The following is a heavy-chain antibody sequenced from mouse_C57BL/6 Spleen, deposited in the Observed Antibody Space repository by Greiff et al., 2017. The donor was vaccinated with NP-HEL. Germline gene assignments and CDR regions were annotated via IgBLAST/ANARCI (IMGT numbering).Heavy chain of an antibody. Sequence: DVMLVESGGGLVKPGGSLKLSCAASGFTFSDYGMHWVRQAPEKGLEWVAYISSGSSTIYYADTVKGRFTIYRDNAKNTLFLQMTSLRSEDTAMYYCARTYDYFDYWGQGTTLTVSS. CDR2: ISSGSSTI. V-gene: IGHV5-17*01. J-gene: IGHJ2*01. CDR1: GFTFSDYG. CDR3: ARTYDYFDY. D-gene: IGHD5-1*01.